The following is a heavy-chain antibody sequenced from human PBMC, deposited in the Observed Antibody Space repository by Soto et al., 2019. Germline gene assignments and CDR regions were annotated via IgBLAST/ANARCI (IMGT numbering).Heavy chain of an antibody. V-gene: IGHV1-69*06. Sequence: QVQLVQSGAEVKKPGSSVKVSCKASGGTFSSYAISWVRQAPGQGLEWMGGIIPIFGTANYAQKFQGRVTITADKSTSTADMELSSLRSEDTAVYYCARPDDSGCYQWNAFDIWGQGTRVTVSS. CDR1: GGTFSSYA. CDR2: IIPIFGTA. D-gene: IGHD1-26*01. CDR3: ARPDDSGCYQWNAFDI. J-gene: IGHJ3*02.